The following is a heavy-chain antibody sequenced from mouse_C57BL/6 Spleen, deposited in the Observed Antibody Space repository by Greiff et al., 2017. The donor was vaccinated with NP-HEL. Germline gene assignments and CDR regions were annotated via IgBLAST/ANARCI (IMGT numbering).Heavy chain of an antibody. J-gene: IGHJ3*01. Sequence: VKLVESDAELVKPGASVKISCKVSGYTFTDHTIHWMKQRPEQGLEWIGYIYPRDGSTKYNEKFKGKATLTADKSSSTAYMQLNSLTSEDSAVYFCTYSNYAAWFAYWGQGTLVTVSA. CDR2: IYPRDGST. CDR1: GYTFTDHT. D-gene: IGHD2-5*01. CDR3: TYSNYAAWFAY. V-gene: IGHV1-78*01.